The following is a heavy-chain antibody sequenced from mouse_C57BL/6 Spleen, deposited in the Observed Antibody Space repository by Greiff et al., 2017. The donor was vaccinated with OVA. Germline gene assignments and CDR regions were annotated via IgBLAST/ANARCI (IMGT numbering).Heavy chain of an antibody. J-gene: IGHJ1*03. CDR3: ARGEYDDYDVGWYFDV. Sequence: EVQLVESGPGLVKPSQSLSLTCSVTGYSITSGYYWNWIRQFPGNKLEWMGYISYDGSNNYNPSLKNRISITRDTSKNQFFLKLNSVTTEDTATYYCARGEYDDYDVGWYFDVWGTGTTVTVSS. V-gene: IGHV3-6*01. D-gene: IGHD2-4*01. CDR1: GYSITSGYY. CDR2: ISYDGSN.